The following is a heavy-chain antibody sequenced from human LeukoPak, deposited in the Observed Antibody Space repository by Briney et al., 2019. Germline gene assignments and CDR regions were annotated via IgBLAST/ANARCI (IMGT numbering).Heavy chain of an antibody. CDR2: MNPNSGNT. J-gene: IGHJ1*01. CDR3: ARNGQQVRYFQH. Sequence: GASVKVSCKASGYTFTNYDINWVRQATGKGLEWMGWMNPNSGNTNYAQKFQGRVTMTRNTSISTAYMELSSLRSEDTAVYYCARNGQQVRYFQHWGQGTLVTVSS. D-gene: IGHD6-13*01. V-gene: IGHV1-8*01. CDR1: GYTFTNYD.